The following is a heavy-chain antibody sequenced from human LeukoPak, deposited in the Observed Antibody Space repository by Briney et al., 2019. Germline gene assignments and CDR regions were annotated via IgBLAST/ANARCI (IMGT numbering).Heavy chain of an antibody. CDR1: GYSFNDYY. CDR2: INPNRGGT. CDR3: ARDTCDGVTCYNWFDP. V-gene: IGHV1-2*02. D-gene: IGHD4-17*01. Sequence: GASVKVSCKASGYSFNDYYIHWARQAPGQGLEWMGWINPNRGGTSYAQKFQGRVTMTRDTSITTAYMELSSLRSDDTAMYYCARDTCDGVTCYNWFDPYGQGTLVTVSS. J-gene: IGHJ5*02.